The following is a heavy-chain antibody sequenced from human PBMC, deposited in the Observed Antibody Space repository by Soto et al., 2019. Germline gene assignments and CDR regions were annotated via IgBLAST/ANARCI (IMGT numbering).Heavy chain of an antibody. Sequence: QVQLVQSGAEVKKPGASVKVSCKTSGYTFTRHGISWVRQAPGQGLEWMGWISPYNGDTNYAQKLQGRVSVTTDSSTRTAYMELRSLRSEDTAVYYCARMVLGSTVGYYYCMDVWGKGTTVTVSS. CDR2: ISPYNGDT. D-gene: IGHD3-10*01. CDR3: ARMVLGSTVGYYYCMDV. V-gene: IGHV1-18*01. J-gene: IGHJ6*03. CDR1: GYTFTRHG.